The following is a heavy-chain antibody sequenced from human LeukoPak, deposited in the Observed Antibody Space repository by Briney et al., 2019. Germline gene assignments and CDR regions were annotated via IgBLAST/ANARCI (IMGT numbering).Heavy chain of an antibody. Sequence: SVKVSCKASGGTFSSYAISWVRQAPGQGLEWMGRIIPIPGIANYAQKFQGRVTITADKSTSTAYMELSSLRSEDTAVYYCARRGYSSSWHQSEFDYWGQGTLVTVSS. CDR3: ARRGYSSSWHQSEFDY. J-gene: IGHJ4*02. V-gene: IGHV1-69*04. D-gene: IGHD6-13*01. CDR1: GGTFSSYA. CDR2: IIPIPGIA.